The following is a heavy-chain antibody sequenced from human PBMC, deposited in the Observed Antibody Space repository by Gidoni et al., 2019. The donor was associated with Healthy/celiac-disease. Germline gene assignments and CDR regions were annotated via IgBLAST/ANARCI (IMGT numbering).Heavy chain of an antibody. J-gene: IGHJ4*02. CDR3: ARQPLVDIVATISYFDY. D-gene: IGHD5-12*01. CDR1: GGSISSSSYY. CDR2: IYYSGST. Sequence: QLQLQESGPGLVKPSETLSLTCTVSGGSISSSSYYWGWIRQPPGTGLEWIGSIYYSGSTYYNPSLKSRVTISVDTSKNQFSLKLSSVTAADTAVYYCARQPLVDIVATISYFDYWGQGTLVTVSS. V-gene: IGHV4-39*01.